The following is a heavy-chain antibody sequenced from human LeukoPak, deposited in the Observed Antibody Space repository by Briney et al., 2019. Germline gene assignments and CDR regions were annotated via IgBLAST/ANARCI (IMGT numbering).Heavy chain of an antibody. CDR2: ISYDGSNK. CDR3: ARVPGYDSSGYFDY. V-gene: IGHV3-30-3*01. J-gene: IGHJ4*02. Sequence: GGSLRLSCAASGFTFSSYAMHWVRQAPGKGLEWVAVISYDGSNKYYADSVKGRFTISRDNSKNTLYLQMNSLRAEDTAVYYCARVPGYDSSGYFDYWGQGTLVTVSS. D-gene: IGHD3-22*01. CDR1: GFTFSSYA.